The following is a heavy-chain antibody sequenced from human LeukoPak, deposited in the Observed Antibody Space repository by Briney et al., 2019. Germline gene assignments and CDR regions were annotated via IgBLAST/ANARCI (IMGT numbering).Heavy chain of an antibody. V-gene: IGHV1-69*05. Sequence: SVKVSCKASGGTFSSYAISWVRQAPGQGLEWMGGIIPIFGTANHAQKFQGRVTITTDESTSTAYMELSSLRSEDTAVYYCARGRGYCSGGSCYTRGDAFDIWGQGTMVTVSS. J-gene: IGHJ3*02. D-gene: IGHD2-15*01. CDR2: IIPIFGTA. CDR3: ARGRGYCSGGSCYTRGDAFDI. CDR1: GGTFSSYA.